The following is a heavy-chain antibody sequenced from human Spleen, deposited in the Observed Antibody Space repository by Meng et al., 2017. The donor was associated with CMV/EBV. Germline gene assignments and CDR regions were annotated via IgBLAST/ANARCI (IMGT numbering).Heavy chain of an antibody. Sequence: GESLKISCAASGFTFSNYWMSWVRQAPGKGLEWVANIKQDGSEKYYVDAVKGRFTISRDNAENSLYLQMNSLSAEDTAVYYCARGGFNWNWAAWFDPWGQGTLVTVSS. J-gene: IGHJ5*02. D-gene: IGHD1-7*01. V-gene: IGHV3-7*01. CDR1: GFTFSNYW. CDR2: IKQDGSEK. CDR3: ARGGFNWNWAAWFDP.